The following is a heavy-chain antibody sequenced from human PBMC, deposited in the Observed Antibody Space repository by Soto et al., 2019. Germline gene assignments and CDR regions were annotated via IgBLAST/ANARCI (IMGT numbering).Heavy chain of an antibody. J-gene: IGHJ4*02. D-gene: IGHD2-15*01. CDR2: IDPSDSNT. V-gene: IGHV5-10-1*01. Sequence: GESLKISCKGSGDTFSSYWISWVRQMPGKGLEWMGRIDPSDSNTYYRPSLRGHVTISADRSTSTAYLQWSSLSASDTAMYYCARGRKGRCVAGNCYLFDSWSQGTVVTVSS. CDR3: ARGRKGRCVAGNCYLFDS. CDR1: GDTFSSYW.